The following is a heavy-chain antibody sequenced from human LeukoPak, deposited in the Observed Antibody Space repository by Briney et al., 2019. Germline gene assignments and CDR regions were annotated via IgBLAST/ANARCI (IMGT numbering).Heavy chain of an antibody. V-gene: IGHV1-18*01. J-gene: IGHJ6*02. Sequence: ASVKVSCKASGYTFTSYGISWVRQAPGQGLEWMGWISAYNGNTNYAQKLQGRVTMTTDTSTSTAYMELRSLRSDDTAVYYCARDFMVRGNYYYYYGMDVWGQGTTVTVSS. D-gene: IGHD3-10*01. CDR1: GYTFTSYG. CDR3: ARDFMVRGNYYYYYGMDV. CDR2: ISAYNGNT.